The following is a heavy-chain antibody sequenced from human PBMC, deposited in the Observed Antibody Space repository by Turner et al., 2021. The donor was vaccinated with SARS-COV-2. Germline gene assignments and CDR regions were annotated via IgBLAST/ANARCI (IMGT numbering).Heavy chain of an antibody. CDR3: ARSNPPQD. CDR2: IKGDGSGA. J-gene: IGHJ4*02. V-gene: IGHV3-74*01. CDR1: GFTFSNYW. Sequence: EVQVVESGGGLVQPGGSLRLSCAASGFTFSNYWMHWVRQVPGKGLMWVSRIKGDGSGATYADSVQGRFRIARDNAKNTLSLQMNNLRVEDTAIYYCARSNPPQDRGQGTLVTVSS.